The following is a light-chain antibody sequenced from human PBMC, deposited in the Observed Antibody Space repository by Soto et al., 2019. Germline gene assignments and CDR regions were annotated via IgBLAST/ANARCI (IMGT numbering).Light chain of an antibody. CDR1: SSDVGGYNY. Sequence: QSALNQPPSASGSPGQSVTISCTGTSSDVGGYNYVSWFQQHPGKAPKLIIHEVNQRPSGVPDRFSGSKSGNTASLTVSGLQAEDEGTYYCSSYGGYNNVVFGTGTKVTVL. CDR3: SSYGGYNNVV. V-gene: IGLV2-8*01. CDR2: EVN. J-gene: IGLJ1*01.